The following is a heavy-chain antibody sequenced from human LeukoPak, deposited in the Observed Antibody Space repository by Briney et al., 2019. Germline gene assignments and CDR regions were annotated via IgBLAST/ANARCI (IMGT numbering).Heavy chain of an antibody. D-gene: IGHD2-2*01. CDR1: GFTFSSYW. CDR3: ARDLVVVPAAIGGWFDP. CDR2: IKQDGSEK. V-gene: IGHV3-7*01. J-gene: IGHJ5*02. Sequence: PGGSLRLSCAASGFTFSSYWMSWVRQAPGKGLELVANIKQDGSEKYYVDSVKGRFTISRDNAKNSLYLQMNSLRAEDTAVYYCARDLVVVPAAIGGWFDPRGQGTLVTVSS.